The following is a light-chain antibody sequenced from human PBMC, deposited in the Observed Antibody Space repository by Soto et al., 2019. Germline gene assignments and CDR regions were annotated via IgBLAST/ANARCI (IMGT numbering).Light chain of an antibody. CDR1: SSDVGGYNY. CDR3: SSYRRSSTLV. CDR2: EVS. Sequence: QSALTQPASVSGSPGQSITISCTGTSSDVGGYNYVYWYQQHPGKAPKLMIYEVSNRPSGVSNRFSGSKSGNTASLTISGLQAEDEADYYCSSYRRSSTLVFGGGTKLTVL. V-gene: IGLV2-14*01. J-gene: IGLJ2*01.